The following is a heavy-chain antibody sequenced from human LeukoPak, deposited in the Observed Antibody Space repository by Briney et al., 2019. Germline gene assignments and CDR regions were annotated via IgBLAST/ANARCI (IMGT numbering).Heavy chain of an antibody. CDR1: GFTVSSNY. D-gene: IGHD6-19*01. J-gene: IGHJ6*02. Sequence: GGSLRLSCAASGFTVSSNYMIWVRPAPGKGLEWVSVLYSGGSTYYADSVKGRFTISRDNSKNTLYLQMNSLRAEDTAVYYCARAIAVAGLYYYYGMDVWGQGTPVTVSS. V-gene: IGHV3-66*01. CDR2: LYSGGST. CDR3: ARAIAVAGLYYYYGMDV.